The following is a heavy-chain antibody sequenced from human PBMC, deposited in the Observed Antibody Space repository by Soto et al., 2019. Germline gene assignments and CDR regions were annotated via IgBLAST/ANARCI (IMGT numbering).Heavy chain of an antibody. CDR2: MYYSGTP. J-gene: IGHJ5*02. CDR1: GGSISSSDFY. D-gene: IGHD6-25*01. CDR3: AAVDSTGDWFEP. Sequence: QLQLQESGPGLVKPSETLSLTCTVSGGSISSSDFYWGWLRQTPGKGLEFIGSMYYSGTPYYNTSLKRRGPISVDTSKYPFSLKLISATAADTAVYYCAAVDSTGDWFEPWGEVALVNVSP. V-gene: IGHV4-39*01.